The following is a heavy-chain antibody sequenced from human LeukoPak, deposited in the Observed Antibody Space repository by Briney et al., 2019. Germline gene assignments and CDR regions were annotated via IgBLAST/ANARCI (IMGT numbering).Heavy chain of an antibody. V-gene: IGHV1-2*02. D-gene: IGHD4-23*01. CDR3: AREDDYGSNSYDY. CDR2: VNPNSGGT. Sequence: SVKVSCKASGGTFSSYAISWVRQAPGQGLEWMGWVNPNSGGTNYAQKFQGRVTMTRDTSISTAYMELSRLRSDDTAVYYCAREDDYGSNSYDYWGQGSLVTVSS. J-gene: IGHJ4*02. CDR1: GGTFSSYA.